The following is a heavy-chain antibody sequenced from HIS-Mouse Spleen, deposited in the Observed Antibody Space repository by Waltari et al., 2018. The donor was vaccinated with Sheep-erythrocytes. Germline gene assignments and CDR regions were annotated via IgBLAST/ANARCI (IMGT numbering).Heavy chain of an antibody. CDR3: ARANSGSYDDAFDI. Sequence: EVQLVESGGGLVQPGGSLRLSCAASGFTFSSYDMHWVRQATGKGLEWVSGIGTAGDTYYPGSVKGRFTISRENAKNSLYLQMNSLRAGDTAVYYCARANSGSYDDAFDIWGQGTMVTVSS. D-gene: IGHD1-26*01. V-gene: IGHV3-13*01. CDR1: GFTFSSYD. CDR2: IGTAGDT. J-gene: IGHJ3*02.